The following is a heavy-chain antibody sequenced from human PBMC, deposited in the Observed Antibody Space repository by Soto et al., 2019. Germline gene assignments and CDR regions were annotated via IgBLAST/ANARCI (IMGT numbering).Heavy chain of an antibody. D-gene: IGHD1-26*01. J-gene: IGHJ4*02. CDR2: INAGNGNT. Sequence: QVQLVQSGAEVKKPGASVKVSCKASGYTFTSYAMHWVRQAPGQRLEWMGWINAGNGNTKYSQKFQGRVTITRDTSASTAYMELSSLRSEDTAVDYCARVSGATPAPPFDYWGQGTLVTVSS. CDR1: GYTFTSYA. V-gene: IGHV1-3*01. CDR3: ARVSGATPAPPFDY.